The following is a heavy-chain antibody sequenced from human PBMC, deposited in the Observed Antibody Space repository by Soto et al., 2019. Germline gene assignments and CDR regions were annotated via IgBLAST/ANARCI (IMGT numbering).Heavy chain of an antibody. CDR3: ARHEWEIICYFDY. J-gene: IGHJ4*03. Sequence: PSETLSLTCTVSGGSISSSSYYCGWLCQPPGKGLEWIGSNYYSGSTYYNPSLKSRVTISVDTSKNQFSLKLSSVTAADTAVYHGARHEWEIICYFDYCGKGTRVAVCS. CDR1: GGSISSSSYY. V-gene: IGHV4-39*01. CDR2: NYYSGST. D-gene: IGHD1-26*01.